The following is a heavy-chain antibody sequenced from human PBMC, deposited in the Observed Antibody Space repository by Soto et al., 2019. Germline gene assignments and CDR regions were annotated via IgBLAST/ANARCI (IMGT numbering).Heavy chain of an antibody. CDR2: VNHAGGT. CDR1: GGSFNDFY. J-gene: IGHJ4*02. V-gene: IGHV4-34*01. D-gene: IGHD2-15*01. Sequence: QMHIQQWGAGLLKPSETLSLTCAVSGGSFNDFYWNWVRQPPGEGLEWIGEVNHAGGTDYNPSLKSRVTISEDRSKNQLSLRLKSVTVAGTATYYCARRGRYGGRSYTGWGQGTLVTVSS. CDR3: ARRGRYGGRSYTG.